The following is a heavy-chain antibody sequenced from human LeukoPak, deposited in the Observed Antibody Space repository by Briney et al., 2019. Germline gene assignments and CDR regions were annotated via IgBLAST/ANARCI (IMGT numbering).Heavy chain of an antibody. V-gene: IGHV3-49*03. CDR1: GFTFGDYG. Sequence: GGSLRLSCTASGFTFGDYGMSWFRRAPGKGLEWVGHIRSKTYGGTTEYATSIKGRFTISRDDSKSIAYLQMNSLRSEDTAVYYCARDLGAQPPYYFDYWGQGTLVTVSS. CDR2: IRSKTYGGTT. CDR3: ARDLGAQPPYYFDY. J-gene: IGHJ4*02. D-gene: IGHD1-26*01.